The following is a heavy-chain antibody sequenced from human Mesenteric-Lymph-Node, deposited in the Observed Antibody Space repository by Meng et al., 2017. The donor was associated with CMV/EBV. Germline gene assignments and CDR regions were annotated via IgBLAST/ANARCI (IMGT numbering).Heavy chain of an antibody. CDR1: GFTFSSYE. J-gene: IGHJ4*02. CDR3: AKDLDCGSTNCYSWPDY. CDR2: ISSSGSTI. V-gene: IGHV3-48*03. Sequence: GGSLRLSCAASGFTFSSYEMNWVRQAPGKGLEWVSYISSSGSTIYYADSVKGRFTISRDNAKNSLYLQMNSLRAEDTALYYCAKDLDCGSTNCYSWPDYWGQGTLVTVSS. D-gene: IGHD2-2*02.